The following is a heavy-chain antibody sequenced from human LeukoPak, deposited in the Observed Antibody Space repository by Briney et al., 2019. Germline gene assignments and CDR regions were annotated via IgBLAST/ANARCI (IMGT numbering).Heavy chain of an antibody. Sequence: SETLYLTCTVSGGSISSYSCSWIRQPPGKGLEWIGYIYYSGGTSYNPSLKSRVTISVDTSKNQFSLKLSSVTAADTAVYYCARHRDGYSNQAFDYWGQGTLVTVSS. CDR1: GGSISSYS. V-gene: IGHV4-59*01. D-gene: IGHD5-24*01. CDR2: IYYSGGT. J-gene: IGHJ4*02. CDR3: ARHRDGYSNQAFDY.